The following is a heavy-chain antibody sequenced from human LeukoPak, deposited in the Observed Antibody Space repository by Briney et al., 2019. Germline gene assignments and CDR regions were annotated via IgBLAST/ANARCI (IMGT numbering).Heavy chain of an antibody. CDR1: GYSFSSYW. CDR2: IYPGDSDT. CDR3: ARHPAGTPSRVDY. J-gene: IGHJ4*02. D-gene: IGHD6-13*01. V-gene: IGHV5-51*01. Sequence: GESLKISCKGSGYSFSSYWIGWVRQMPGKGLECMGIIYPGDSDTRYSPSFQGQVTISADKSISTAYLQWSSLKASDTAMYYCARHPAGTPSRVDYWGQGTLVTVSS.